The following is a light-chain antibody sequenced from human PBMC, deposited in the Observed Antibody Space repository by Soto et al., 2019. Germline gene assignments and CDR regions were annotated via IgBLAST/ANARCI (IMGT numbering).Light chain of an antibody. CDR1: QSVSSSY. CDR3: QQYGSSPRFT. V-gene: IGKV3-20*01. CDR2: GAS. J-gene: IGKJ3*01. Sequence: EIVLTQSPGTLFLSPGERATLSCRASQSVSSSYLAWYQQKPGQAPRLLIYGASSRATGIPDRFSGSGSGTDFTLTISRLEPEDFAVYYCQQYGSSPRFTFGPGTKVDIK.